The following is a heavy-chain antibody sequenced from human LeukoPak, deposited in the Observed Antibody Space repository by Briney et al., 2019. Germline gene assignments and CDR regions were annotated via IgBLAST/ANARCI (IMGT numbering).Heavy chain of an antibody. V-gene: IGHV3-23*01. CDR3: AKSSYYDSSGYYREYYFDY. CDR2: ITGGGGST. J-gene: IGHJ4*02. Sequence: PGGSLRLSCAASRFTFSTYGMSWVRQAPGKGLEWVSSITGGGGSTYYADSVKGRFTISRDNSKNTLYLQMNSPRAEDTAVYYCAKSSYYDSSGYYREYYFDYWGQGTLVTVSS. D-gene: IGHD3-22*01. CDR1: RFTFSTYG.